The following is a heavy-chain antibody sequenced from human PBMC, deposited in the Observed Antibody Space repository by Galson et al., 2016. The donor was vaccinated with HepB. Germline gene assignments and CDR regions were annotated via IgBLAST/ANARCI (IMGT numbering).Heavy chain of an antibody. CDR3: GRTHSSGWYAGDK. V-gene: IGHV1-18*04. CDR2: ISASDGAP. CDR1: GYTFRSYG. D-gene: IGHD6-13*01. Sequence: SVKVSCKASGYTFRSYGISWVRQAPGQGLEWMGWISASDGAPKYAQQFQGRVTITTHTSTSTAYMELRRLRSDDTAMYYCGRTHSSGWYAGDKWGQGTLVTVSS. J-gene: IGHJ4*02.